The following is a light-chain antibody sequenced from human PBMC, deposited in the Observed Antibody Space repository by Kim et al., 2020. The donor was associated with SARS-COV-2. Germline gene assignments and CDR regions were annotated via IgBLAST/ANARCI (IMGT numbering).Light chain of an antibody. CDR1: ALPKKY. CDR3: YSTDSSGNHWV. V-gene: IGLV3-10*01. J-gene: IGLJ3*02. CDR2: EDS. Sequence: PGQTARITCSGDALPKKYAYGYQKKSGQAPELVIYEDSKRPSEIPERFSGSSSGTMATLTISGAQVEDEADYYCYSTDSSGNHWVFGGGTQLTVL.